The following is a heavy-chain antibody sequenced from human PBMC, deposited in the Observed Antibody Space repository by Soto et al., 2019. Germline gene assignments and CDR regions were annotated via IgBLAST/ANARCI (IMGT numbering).Heavy chain of an antibody. Sequence: GGSLRLSCAASGFTFSSYWMSWVRQAPGKGLEWVANIKQDGSEKYYVDSVKGRFTISRDNAKNSLYLQMNSLRAEDTAVYYCARLGGILTESMVYYYYYMDVWGKGTTVTVSS. CDR3: ARLGGILTESMVYYYYYMDV. CDR1: GFTFSSYW. CDR2: IKQDGSEK. D-gene: IGHD3-9*01. J-gene: IGHJ6*03. V-gene: IGHV3-7*01.